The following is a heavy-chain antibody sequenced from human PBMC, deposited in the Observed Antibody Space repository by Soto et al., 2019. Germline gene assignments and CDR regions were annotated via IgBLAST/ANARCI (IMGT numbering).Heavy chain of an antibody. V-gene: IGHV1-18*01. J-gene: IGHJ4*02. D-gene: IGHD3-16*01. CDR3: ARDWFGIDY. Sequence: QVQLVQSGAEVKKPGASVKVSCKASGYTFTSYGISWVRQAPGQGLEWMGWINPYNCNTNYAQKLQGRGTRATDTSTNTAYMELRSLRSDATAVYYCARDWFGIDYWGQGTLVTVSS. CDR1: GYTFTSYG. CDR2: INPYNCNT.